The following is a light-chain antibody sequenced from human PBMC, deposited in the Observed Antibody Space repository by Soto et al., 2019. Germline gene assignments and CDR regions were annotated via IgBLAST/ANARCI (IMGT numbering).Light chain of an antibody. CDR2: GNS. CDR3: QSYDSSLSGGV. J-gene: IGLJ2*01. V-gene: IGLV1-40*01. Sequence: QPVLTQPPSVSGAPGQRVTISCTGSSSNIGAGYDVHWYQQLPGTAPKLLIYGNSNRPSGVPDRFSGSKSGTSASLAITGLQAEDEADYYCQSYDSSLSGGVFGGGTKLNVL. CDR1: SSNIGAGYD.